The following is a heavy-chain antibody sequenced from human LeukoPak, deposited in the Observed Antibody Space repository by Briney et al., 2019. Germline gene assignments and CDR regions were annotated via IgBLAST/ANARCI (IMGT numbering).Heavy chain of an antibody. J-gene: IGHJ6*02. CDR1: GGSISSYY. Sequence: SETLSLTCTVSGGSISSYYWSWIRPPPGKGLEWSGYIYYSGSPNYNPSLKSRVTISVDTSKNQFSLKLSSVTAADTAVYYCARESPPYCSGGSCYRSSYGMDVWGQGTTVTVSS. D-gene: IGHD2-15*01. V-gene: IGHV4-59*01. CDR2: IYYSGSP. CDR3: ARESPPYCSGGSCYRSSYGMDV.